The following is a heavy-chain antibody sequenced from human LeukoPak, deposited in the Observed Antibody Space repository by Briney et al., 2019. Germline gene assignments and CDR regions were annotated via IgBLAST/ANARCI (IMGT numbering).Heavy chain of an antibody. Sequence: PSETLSRTCAVYGGSFSGYYWSWIRQPPGKGLEWIGEINHSGSINYNPSLKSRVTISVDTSKNQFSLKLSSVTAADTAVYYCARGNLWDYRRYYYYMDVWGKGTTVTVSS. CDR3: ARGNLWDYRRYYYYMDV. D-gene: IGHD4-11*01. V-gene: IGHV4-34*01. CDR2: INHSGSI. CDR1: GGSFSGYY. J-gene: IGHJ6*03.